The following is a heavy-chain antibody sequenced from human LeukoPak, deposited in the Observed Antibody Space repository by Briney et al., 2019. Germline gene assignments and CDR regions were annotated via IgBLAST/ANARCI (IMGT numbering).Heavy chain of an antibody. D-gene: IGHD2-2*01. V-gene: IGHV4-59*01. CDR2: IYYTGST. CDR1: GCSIDSYY. J-gene: IGHJ4*02. Sequence: SETLSLTCTVSGCSIDSYYWSWIRQPPGKGLGGIGYIYYTGSTEYHPSLKSRVTISLDTSKNQFSLKLTSVTAADTAVYYCARVYQSAEYYFDYWGQGNLVSVSS. CDR3: ARVYQSAEYYFDY.